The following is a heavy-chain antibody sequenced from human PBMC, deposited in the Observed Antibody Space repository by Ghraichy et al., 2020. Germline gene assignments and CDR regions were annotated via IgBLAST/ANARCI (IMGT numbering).Heavy chain of an antibody. D-gene: IGHD5-18*01. Sequence: LSLTCAASGFTFSSYAMSWVRQAPGKGLEWVSGISGSGGSTYYADYVKGRFTISGDSSKNTLYLQMNSLRVEDTAVYFCARSSGYSYGYHFDYWGQGTLVTVSS. V-gene: IGHV3-23*01. CDR2: ISGSGGST. CDR1: GFTFSSYA. CDR3: ARSSGYSYGYHFDY. J-gene: IGHJ4*02.